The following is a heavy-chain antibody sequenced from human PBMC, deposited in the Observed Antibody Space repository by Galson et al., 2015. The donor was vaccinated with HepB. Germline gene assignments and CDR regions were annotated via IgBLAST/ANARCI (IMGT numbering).Heavy chain of an antibody. CDR2: ISSSGSTI. Sequence: SLRLSCAASGFTFSSYEMDWVRQAPGKGLEWVSYISSSGSTIYYADSVKGRFTISRDNSKNTLYLQMNSLRAEDTALYYCAKVPVWGGYYWDYWGQGTLVTVSS. D-gene: IGHD3-3*01. J-gene: IGHJ4*02. CDR1: GFTFSSYE. V-gene: IGHV3-48*03. CDR3: AKVPVWGGYYWDY.